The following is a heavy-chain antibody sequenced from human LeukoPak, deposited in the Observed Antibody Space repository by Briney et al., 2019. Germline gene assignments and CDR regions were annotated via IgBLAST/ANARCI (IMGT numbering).Heavy chain of an antibody. J-gene: IGHJ4*02. CDR3: AKEGRSSGWYYLDY. CDR1: GYIFTSYY. CDR2: INPSGGST. V-gene: IGHV1-46*01. D-gene: IGHD6-19*01. Sequence: ASVKVSCKASGYIFTSYYMHWVRQAPGQGFEWMGIINPSGGSTSYAQKFQGRVTMTRDTSTSTIHMELSSLRSEDTAVYHCAKEGRSSGWYYLDYWGQGTLVIVSS.